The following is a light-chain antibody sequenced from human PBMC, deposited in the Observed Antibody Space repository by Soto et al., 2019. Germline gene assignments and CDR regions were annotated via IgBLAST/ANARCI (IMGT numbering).Light chain of an antibody. V-gene: IGLV2-14*03. CDR1: SSDVGGYNY. Sequence: QSVLTQPASVSGSPGQSSTIFCTGTSSDVGGYNYVSWYQHHPGKAPKLMIYDVSNRPSGVSNRFSGSKSGNTASLSISGLQPEDEADYYCSSYRTSNTRQIVCGTGTKVTVL. CDR3: SSYRTSNTRQIV. CDR2: DVS. J-gene: IGLJ1*01.